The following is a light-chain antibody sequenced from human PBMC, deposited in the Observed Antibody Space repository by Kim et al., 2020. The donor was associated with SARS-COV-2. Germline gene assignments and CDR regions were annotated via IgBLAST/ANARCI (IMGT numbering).Light chain of an antibody. J-gene: IGLJ2*01. CDR1: TDVCRV. CDR3: QVWESRSDHLV. Sequence: PGTAASITGAGNTDVCRVVHWYRHIPSPAQLLVLYYDNDRPAGTPERFSGSNSGNTATLTISRVGAGDEADYYCQVWESRSDHLVFGGGTQLTVL. CDR2: YDN. V-gene: IGLV3-21*01.